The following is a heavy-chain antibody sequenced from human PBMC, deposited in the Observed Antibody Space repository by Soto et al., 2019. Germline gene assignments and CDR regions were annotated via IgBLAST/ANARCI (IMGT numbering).Heavy chain of an antibody. CDR1: GFTVSSNY. D-gene: IGHD4-17*01. J-gene: IGHJ4*02. V-gene: IGHV3-66*01. Sequence: GGSLRLSCAASGFTVSSNYMSWVRQAPGKGLEWVSVIYSGGSTYYADSVKGRFTISRDNSKNTLYLQMNSLRAEDTAVYYCARDRSVTTWGYFDYWGQGTLVTVSS. CDR2: IYSGGST. CDR3: ARDRSVTTWGYFDY.